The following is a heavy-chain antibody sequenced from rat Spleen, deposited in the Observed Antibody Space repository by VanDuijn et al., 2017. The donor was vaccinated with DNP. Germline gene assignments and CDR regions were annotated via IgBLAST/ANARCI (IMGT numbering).Heavy chain of an antibody. Sequence: VQVKESGPGLAQPSQTLSLTCTVSGYSLTSYGVSWARQPPGKGLEWIATISSGGDIDYNSVLKSRLSLTRDTSKNQVFLKMNSLQIEDTATYFCSREGQPYYSMDAWGQGTSVTV. J-gene: IGHJ4*01. D-gene: IGHD1-1*01. V-gene: IGHV2S12*01. CDR2: ISSGGDI. CDR1: GYSLTSYG. CDR3: SREGQPYYSMDA.